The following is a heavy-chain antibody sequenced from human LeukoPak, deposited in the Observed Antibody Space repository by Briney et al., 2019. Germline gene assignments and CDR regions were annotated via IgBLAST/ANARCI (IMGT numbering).Heavy chain of an antibody. J-gene: IGHJ4*02. D-gene: IGHD4-17*01. Sequence: GGSLRLSCVASGFTFSRYAMSWVRQAPGKGLEWVSAIDGSGRNTYYADSVKGRFTISRDNSKNTLFLQMNSLRAEDTAVYFCAKDSSVPYGITNWGQGTLVTVSS. CDR1: GFTFSRYA. CDR3: AKDSSVPYGITN. V-gene: IGHV3-23*01. CDR2: IDGSGRNT.